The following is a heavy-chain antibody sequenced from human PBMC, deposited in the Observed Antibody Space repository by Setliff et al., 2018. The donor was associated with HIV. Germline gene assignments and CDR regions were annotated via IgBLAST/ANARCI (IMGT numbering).Heavy chain of an antibody. D-gene: IGHD3-10*01. CDR2: VDPKNGKT. V-gene: IGHV1-69-2*01. CDR3: ATLDYYGSQTYNLALHY. Sequence: ASVKVSCKASGYTFTDYCMHWVQQAPGKGLEWMGRVDPKNGKTLYAENLRGRITITADTSTDTAYMELNSLRSEDTAMYYCATLDYYGSQTYNLALHYWGQGTLVTVS. J-gene: IGHJ4*02. CDR1: GYTFTDYC.